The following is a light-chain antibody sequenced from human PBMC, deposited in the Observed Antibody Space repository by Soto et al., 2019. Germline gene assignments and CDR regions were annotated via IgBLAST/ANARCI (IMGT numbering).Light chain of an antibody. J-gene: IGKJ5*01. Sequence: ESVLTQSPGTLSLSPGERATLSCRASQSVSSSYLAWYQQKPGQAPRLLIYGASSRATGIPDRFSGSGSGTDFTLTISRLEPEDFAVYYCQQYGSSPPSITFGQGTHWRL. V-gene: IGKV3-20*01. CDR2: GAS. CDR3: QQYGSSPPSIT. CDR1: QSVSSSY.